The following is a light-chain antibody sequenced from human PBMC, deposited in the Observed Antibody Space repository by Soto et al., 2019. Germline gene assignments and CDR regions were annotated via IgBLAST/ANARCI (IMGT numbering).Light chain of an antibody. CDR2: KAS. J-gene: IGKJ1*01. V-gene: IGKV1-5*03. Sequence: EIQMTQSPSTLSASVGDRVTITCRASQSISGWLAWYQQNPGKAPKLLIYKASTLESGVPSRFSGSGSGTEFTLTISSLQPDDFATYYCQQYNNYGSWTFGQGTKVEIK. CDR1: QSISGW. CDR3: QQYNNYGSWT.